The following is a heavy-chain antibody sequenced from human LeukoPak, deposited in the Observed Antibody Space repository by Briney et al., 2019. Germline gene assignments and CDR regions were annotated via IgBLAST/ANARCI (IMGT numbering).Heavy chain of an antibody. CDR2: INSDGTYT. Sequence: GGSLRLSCTASGITFSNYWMHWVRQGPGKGLLWVSRINSDGTYTDYAESVKGRFTISRDNGKNTLCLQMNSLRAEDTAVYYCVSGTAATFPAMGYWGQGTLVTVSS. CDR1: GITFSNYW. D-gene: IGHD2-15*01. CDR3: VSGTAATFPAMGY. J-gene: IGHJ4*02. V-gene: IGHV3-74*01.